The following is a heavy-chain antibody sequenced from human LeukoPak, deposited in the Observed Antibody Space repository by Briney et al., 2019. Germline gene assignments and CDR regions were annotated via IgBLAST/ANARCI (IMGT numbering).Heavy chain of an antibody. CDR1: GFTFSSYW. V-gene: IGHV3-7*01. CDR2: IKQDGSEK. Sequence: GGSLRLSCAASGFTFSSYWMSWVRQAPGKGLEWVANIKQDGSEKYSVDSVKGRFTISRDNAKNSLYLQMNSLRAEDTAVYYCARAQTRLQFYYYYGMDVWGQGTTVTVS. CDR3: ARAQTRLQFYYYYGMDV. D-gene: IGHD4-11*01. J-gene: IGHJ6*02.